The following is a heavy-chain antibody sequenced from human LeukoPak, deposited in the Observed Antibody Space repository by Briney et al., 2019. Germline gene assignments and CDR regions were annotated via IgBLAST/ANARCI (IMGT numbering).Heavy chain of an antibody. Sequence: GGSLRLSCAASGFTFNFYAMAWVRQAPGKGLDWVSAISGTGGSTYYSDSVKGRCTISRDNSKNTLYLQMHSLIAADTAVYYCGSGPVGTTVPWGQGTLVTVSS. CDR2: ISGTGGST. CDR1: GFTFNFYA. V-gene: IGHV3-23*01. J-gene: IGHJ5*02. CDR3: GSGPVGTTVP. D-gene: IGHD1-1*01.